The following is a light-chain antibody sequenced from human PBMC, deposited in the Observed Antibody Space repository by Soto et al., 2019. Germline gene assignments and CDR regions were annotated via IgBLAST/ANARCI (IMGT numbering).Light chain of an antibody. Sequence: QSALTQPPSLSGTPGQRVTISCSGSNSNIGRYSVNWYQHFPGTAPKILIYSDDERPSEVPDRFSGSKSGTSASLAISGLQSEDEAEYYCAAWADNLNGPLFGGGTKVTVL. CDR1: NSNIGRYS. V-gene: IGLV1-44*01. CDR3: AAWADNLNGPL. J-gene: IGLJ3*02. CDR2: SDD.